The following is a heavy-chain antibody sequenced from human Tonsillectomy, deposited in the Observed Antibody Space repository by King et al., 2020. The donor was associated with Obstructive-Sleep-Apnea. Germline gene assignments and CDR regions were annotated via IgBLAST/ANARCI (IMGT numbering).Heavy chain of an antibody. Sequence: QLQESGPGLVKPSETLFLTCTVSGGFISSTNYYWGWIRQPPGKGQEWIGSIYYSGSTYYNPSLKSRVTISLKTSKNQFSLKLTSVTAADTAVYYCARSPQDYIVGATYDYWGQGTLVAVSS. CDR1: GGFISSTNYY. CDR3: ARSPQDYIVGATYDY. D-gene: IGHD1-26*01. J-gene: IGHJ4*02. CDR2: IYYSGST. V-gene: IGHV4-39*07.